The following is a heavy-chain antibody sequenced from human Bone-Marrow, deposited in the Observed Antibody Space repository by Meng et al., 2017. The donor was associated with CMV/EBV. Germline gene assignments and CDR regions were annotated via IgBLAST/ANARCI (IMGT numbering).Heavy chain of an antibody. Sequence: ESLKISCTVSGGSISSSSYYWGWIRQPPGKGLEWIGSIYYSGSTYYNPSLKSRVTISVDTTKNQFSLKLSSVTAADTAVYYCVGGRPWDFWSGYNTLWNLDYWGQGTLVTVSS. D-gene: IGHD3-3*01. J-gene: IGHJ4*02. CDR1: GGSISSSSYY. V-gene: IGHV4-39*07. CDR2: IYYSGST. CDR3: VGGRPWDFWSGYNTLWNLDY.